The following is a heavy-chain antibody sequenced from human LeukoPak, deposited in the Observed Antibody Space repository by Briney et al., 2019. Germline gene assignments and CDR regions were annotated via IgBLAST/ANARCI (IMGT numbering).Heavy chain of an antibody. Sequence: PGGSLRLSCAASGFTFGSYWMSWVRQAPGKGLEWVANIKQDGSEKYYVDSVKGRFTISRDNAKNSLYLQMNSLRAEDTAVYYCARDRVWQWLVRDYYYYMDVWGKGTTVTVSS. D-gene: IGHD6-19*01. J-gene: IGHJ6*03. CDR3: ARDRVWQWLVRDYYYYMDV. CDR2: IKQDGSEK. V-gene: IGHV3-7*01. CDR1: GFTFGSYW.